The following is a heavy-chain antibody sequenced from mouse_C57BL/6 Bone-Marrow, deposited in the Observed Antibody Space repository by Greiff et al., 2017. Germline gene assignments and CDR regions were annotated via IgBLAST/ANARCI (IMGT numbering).Heavy chain of an antibody. D-gene: IGHD4-1*01. Sequence: QVQLQQSGPELVKPGASVKISCKASGYAFSSSWMNWVKQRPGKGLEWIGRIYPGDGDTNYNGKFKGKATLTADKSSSTAYMQLSSLTSEDSAVYFCARAGTGTSYFDYWGQGTTLTVSS. CDR1: GYAFSSSW. V-gene: IGHV1-82*01. J-gene: IGHJ2*01. CDR3: ARAGTGTSYFDY. CDR2: IYPGDGDT.